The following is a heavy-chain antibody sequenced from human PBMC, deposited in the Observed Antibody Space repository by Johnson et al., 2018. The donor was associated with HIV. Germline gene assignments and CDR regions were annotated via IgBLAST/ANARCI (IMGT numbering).Heavy chain of an antibody. CDR1: GFNFDDYG. Sequence: VQLVESGGGVVRPGGSLRLSCAASGFNFDDYGMSWVRQAPGKGLEWVSGINWNGGSAGYADSVKGRFTISRDNSKNTLYLQMNSLRAEDTAVYYCASRYGDYGLGAFDIWGQGTGVTVSS. CDR2: INWNGGSA. J-gene: IGHJ3*02. D-gene: IGHD4-17*01. V-gene: IGHV3-20*04. CDR3: ASRYGDYGLGAFDI.